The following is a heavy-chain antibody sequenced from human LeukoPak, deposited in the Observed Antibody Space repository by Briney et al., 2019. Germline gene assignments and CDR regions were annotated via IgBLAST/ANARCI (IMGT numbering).Heavy chain of an antibody. CDR2: ISGSGVST. V-gene: IGHV3-23*01. CDR1: GFPLSSYA. J-gene: IGHJ4*02. Sequence: PGGSLRLSCAASGFPLSSYAMSWVRQAPGEGLEGVSAISGSGVSTYYADSVKGRFTISRDNSKNTLYLQMNSLRAEDTAVYYCAIAPSGSSSLWGQGTLVTVSS. CDR3: AIAPSGSSSL. D-gene: IGHD3-10*01.